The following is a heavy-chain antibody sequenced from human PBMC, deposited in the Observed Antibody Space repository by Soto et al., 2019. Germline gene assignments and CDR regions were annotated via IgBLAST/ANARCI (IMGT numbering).Heavy chain of an antibody. V-gene: IGHV1-8*01. J-gene: IGHJ3*02. CDR1: GYTFTSYD. Sequence: ASVKVSCKASGYTFTSYDINWVRQATGQGLEWMGWMNPNSGNTGYAQKFQGRVTMTRNTSISTAYMELSSLRSEDTALYYCARALIAAAGTDGFDIWGKGTMGTVSS. CDR2: MNPNSGNT. D-gene: IGHD6-13*01. CDR3: ARALIAAAGTDGFDI.